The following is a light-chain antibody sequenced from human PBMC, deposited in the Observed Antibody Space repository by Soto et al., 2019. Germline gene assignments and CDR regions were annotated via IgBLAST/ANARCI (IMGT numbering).Light chain of an antibody. J-gene: IGLJ1*01. Sequence: QSVLTQPATASESPGRSITIYCTGTSSDVGGYKYVSWYQQHPDKAPKLIIYEVNTRPSGVSNRFSGSKSGNTASLTISGLQAEDEADYYCSSYTSSSSHYVFGTGTKVTVL. CDR3: SSYTSSSSHYV. CDR1: SSDVGGYKY. V-gene: IGLV2-14*01. CDR2: EVN.